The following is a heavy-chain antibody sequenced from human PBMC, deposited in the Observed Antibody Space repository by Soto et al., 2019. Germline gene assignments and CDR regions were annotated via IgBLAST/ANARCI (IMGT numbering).Heavy chain of an antibody. V-gene: IGHV1-69*01. CDR3: ARDLHRSSSGIFSHYYGMDV. J-gene: IGHJ6*02. CDR2: IIPIFGTA. Sequence: QVQLVQSGAEVKKPGSSVKVSCKASGGTFSSYAISWVRQAPGQGLEWMGGIIPIFGTANYAQKFQGRVTITADESTSTAYMELSSLRSEDTAVYYCARDLHRSSSGIFSHYYGMDVWGQGTTVTVSS. D-gene: IGHD6-6*01. CDR1: GGTFSSYA.